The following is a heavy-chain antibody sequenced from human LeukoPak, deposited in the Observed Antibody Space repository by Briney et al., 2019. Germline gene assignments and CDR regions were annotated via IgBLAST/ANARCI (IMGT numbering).Heavy chain of an antibody. V-gene: IGHV4-61*08. Sequence: SETLSLTCAVSGGSISSGGYSWSWIRQPPGKGLEWIGYIYYSGSTNYNPSLKSRVTISVDTSKNQFSLKLSSVTAADTAVYYCAMNYYDSSGYYYVDYWGQGTLVTVSS. CDR1: GGSISSGGYS. CDR3: AMNYYDSSGYYYVDY. J-gene: IGHJ4*02. D-gene: IGHD3-22*01. CDR2: IYYSGST.